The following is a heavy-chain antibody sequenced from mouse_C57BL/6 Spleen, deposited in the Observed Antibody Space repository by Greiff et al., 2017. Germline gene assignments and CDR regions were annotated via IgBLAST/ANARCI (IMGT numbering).Heavy chain of an antibody. CDR3: TREELGRRYFDV. D-gene: IGHD4-1*01. CDR1: GYTFTDYE. CDR2: IDPETGGT. V-gene: IGHV1-15*01. Sequence: QVHVKQSGAELVRPGASVTLSCKASGYTFTDYEMHWVKQTPVHGLEWIGAIDPETGGTAYNQKFKGKAILTADKSSSTAYMELRSLTSEDSAVYYCTREELGRRYFDVWGTGTTVTVSS. J-gene: IGHJ1*03.